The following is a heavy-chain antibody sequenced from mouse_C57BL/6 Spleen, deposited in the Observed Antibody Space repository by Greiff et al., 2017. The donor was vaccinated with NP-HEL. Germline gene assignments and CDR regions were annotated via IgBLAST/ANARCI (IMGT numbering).Heavy chain of an antibody. CDR2: IHPNSGST. J-gene: IGHJ3*01. Sequence: QVQLKQPGAELVKPGASVKLSCKASGYTFTSYWMHWVKQRPGQGLEWIGMIHPNSGSTNYNEKFKSKATLTVDKSSSTAYMQLSSLTSEDSAVYYCARTSQFWFAYWGQGTLVTVSA. V-gene: IGHV1-64*01. CDR3: ARTSQFWFAY. CDR1: GYTFTSYW.